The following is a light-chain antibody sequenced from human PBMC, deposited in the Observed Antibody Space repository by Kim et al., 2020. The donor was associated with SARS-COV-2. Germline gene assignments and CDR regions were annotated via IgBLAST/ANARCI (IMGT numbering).Light chain of an antibody. J-gene: IGKJ2*01. CDR3: QQRSNWPPMYT. CDR2: DAS. Sequence: ESVLTQSPATLSLSPGERATLSCRASQSVSSYLAWYQQKPGQAPRLLIYDASNRATGIPARFSGSGSGTDFTLTISSLEPEDFAVYYCQQRSNWPPMYTFGQGTKL. V-gene: IGKV3-11*01. CDR1: QSVSSY.